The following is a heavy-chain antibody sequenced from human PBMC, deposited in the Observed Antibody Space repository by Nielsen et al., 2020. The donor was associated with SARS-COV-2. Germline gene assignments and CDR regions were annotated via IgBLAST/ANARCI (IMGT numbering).Heavy chain of an antibody. D-gene: IGHD6-6*01. V-gene: IGHV4-61*08. CDR3: AREYSSSPGAFDI. CDR1: GGSIASGGYY. CDR2: IYYSGAT. Sequence: SETLSLTCAVSGGSIASGGYYWTWIRQRPGKGLEWIGYIYYSGATNYNPSLKSRVTISADTSKNQFSLKLRSVTAADTAVYYCAREYSSSPGAFDIWGQGTMVTVSS. J-gene: IGHJ3*02.